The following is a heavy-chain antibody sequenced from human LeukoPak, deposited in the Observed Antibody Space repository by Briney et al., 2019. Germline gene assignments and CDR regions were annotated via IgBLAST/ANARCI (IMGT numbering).Heavy chain of an antibody. CDR1: GGSFSGYY. Sequence: PSETLSLTCAVYGGSFSGYYWSWIRQPPGKGLEWIGEINHSGSTNYNPSLKSRVTISVDTSKIQFSLKLSSVTAADTAVYYCARAAHYYDSSGYYYGPLDYWGQGTLVTVSS. V-gene: IGHV4-34*01. D-gene: IGHD3-22*01. CDR2: INHSGST. CDR3: ARAAHYYDSSGYYYGPLDY. J-gene: IGHJ4*02.